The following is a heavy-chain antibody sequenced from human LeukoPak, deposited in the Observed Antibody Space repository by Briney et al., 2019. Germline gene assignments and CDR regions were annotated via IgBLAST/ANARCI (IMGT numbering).Heavy chain of an antibody. CDR3: ARQLVVATTPYFDY. CDR1: EYTFATYW. Sequence: GESLKISCNVSEYTFATYWIGWVRQMPGKDLEWMGIIYPGDSDTRYSPSFRGQVTFSADKSISTVYLQWSSLKASDTAMYYCARQLVVATTPYFDYWGQGTLVTVSS. D-gene: IGHD2-15*01. CDR2: IYPGDSDT. J-gene: IGHJ4*02. V-gene: IGHV5-51*01.